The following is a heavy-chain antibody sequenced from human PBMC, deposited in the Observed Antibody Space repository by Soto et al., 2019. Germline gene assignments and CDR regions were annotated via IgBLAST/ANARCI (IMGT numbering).Heavy chain of an antibody. J-gene: IGHJ4*02. CDR3: AKGGVRGYYLIRLFDI. V-gene: IGHV3-30*18. CDR2: ISSDGSKK. Sequence: QVQLVESGGGVVQPGRSLTISCAASGFTFSYYAMHWVRQAPGKGLEWVAVISSDGSKKYYADSVKGRFTISRDISKNALDLQMSSLRAEDTAVYYCAKGGVRGYYLIRLFDIWGQGTLVTVSS. D-gene: IGHD6-25*01. CDR1: GFTFSYYA.